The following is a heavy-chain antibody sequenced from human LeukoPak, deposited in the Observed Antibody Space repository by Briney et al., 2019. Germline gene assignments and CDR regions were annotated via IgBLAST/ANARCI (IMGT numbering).Heavy chain of an antibody. J-gene: IGHJ5*02. V-gene: IGHV3-64*01. CDR1: GFTFSSYA. Sequence: GGSLRLSCAASGFTFSSYAMHWVRQAPGKGLEYVSAISSNGGSTYYANSVKGRFTISRDNSKNTLYLQMGSLRAEDMAVYYCARDSSNYYGSGSYFWFDPWGQGTLVTVSS. CDR2: ISSNGGST. CDR3: ARDSSNYYGSGSYFWFDP. D-gene: IGHD3-10*01.